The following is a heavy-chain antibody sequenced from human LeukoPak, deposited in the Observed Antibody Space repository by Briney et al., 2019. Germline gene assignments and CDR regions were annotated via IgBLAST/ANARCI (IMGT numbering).Heavy chain of an antibody. CDR1: GFTFSSYA. D-gene: IGHD3-22*01. V-gene: IGHV3-23*01. J-gene: IGHJ4*02. Sequence: GGSLRLSCAASGFTFSSYAMNWVRQAPGKGLEWVSTISGSGIWTYYADSAKGRFTISRDNSRNTLFLQMNSLRAEDTAVYYCAKVYDSSGRYDYWGQGTLVTVSS. CDR2: ISGSGIWT. CDR3: AKVYDSSGRYDY.